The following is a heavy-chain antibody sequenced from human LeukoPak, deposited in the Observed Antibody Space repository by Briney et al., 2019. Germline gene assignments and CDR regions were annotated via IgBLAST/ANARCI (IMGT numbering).Heavy chain of an antibody. CDR1: GYTFTGYY. V-gene: IGHV1-2*02. CDR2: INPSSGGT. CDR3: ARGSRHGSGSYSNWFDP. Sequence: GASVKVSCKASGYTFTGYYMHWVRQAPGQGLEWMGWINPSSGGTNYAQKFQGRVTMTRDTSISTAYMELSRLRSDDTAVYYCARGSRHGSGSYSNWFDPWGQGTLVTVSS. D-gene: IGHD3-10*01. J-gene: IGHJ5*02.